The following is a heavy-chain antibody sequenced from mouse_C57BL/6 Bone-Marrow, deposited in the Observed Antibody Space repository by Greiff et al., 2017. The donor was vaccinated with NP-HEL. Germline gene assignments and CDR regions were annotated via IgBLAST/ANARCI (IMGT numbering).Heavy chain of an antibody. J-gene: IGHJ1*03. V-gene: IGHV5-4*01. CDR2: ISDGGSYT. CDR3: ARNYGSIWYFDV. D-gene: IGHD1-1*01. CDR1: GFTFSSYA. Sequence: EVQLVESGGGLVKPGGSLKLSCAASGFTFSSYAMSWVRQTPEKRLEWVATISDGGSYTYYPDNVKGRFTISRDNAKNNLYLQMSHLKSEDTAIYYCARNYGSIWYFDVWGTGTTVTVSS.